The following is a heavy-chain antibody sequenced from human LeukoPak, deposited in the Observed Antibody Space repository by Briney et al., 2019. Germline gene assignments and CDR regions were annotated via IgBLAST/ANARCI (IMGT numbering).Heavy chain of an antibody. J-gene: IGHJ4*02. V-gene: IGHV3-66*01. CDR3: AGGARRQQPFDY. D-gene: IGHD6-13*01. Sequence: PGGSLRLSCVASGLTVSSNYMSWVRQAPGKGLEWVSVIYSAGNTYYADSVKGRFTISRDNSKNTLYLQMNSLRAEDTAVYYCAGGARRQQPFDYWGQGTLVTVSS. CDR1: GLTVSSNY. CDR2: IYSAGNT.